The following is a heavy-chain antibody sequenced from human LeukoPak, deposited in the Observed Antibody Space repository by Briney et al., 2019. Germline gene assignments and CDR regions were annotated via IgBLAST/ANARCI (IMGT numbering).Heavy chain of an antibody. CDR2: IYISGST. V-gene: IGHV4-4*07. D-gene: IGHD3-22*01. Sequence: PSETLSLTCTVSGGSISSNYWSWIRQPAGKGLEWIGRIYISGSTNYNPSLKSRVTMSLDTSKSQFSLKLNSVTAADTAVYYCVRFSDSSGYYYERPLDYCGQGTLVTVSS. J-gene: IGHJ4*02. CDR1: GGSISSNY. CDR3: VRFSDSSGYYYERPLDY.